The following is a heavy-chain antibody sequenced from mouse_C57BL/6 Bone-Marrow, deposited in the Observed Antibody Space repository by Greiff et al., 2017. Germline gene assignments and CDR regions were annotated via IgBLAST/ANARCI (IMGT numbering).Heavy chain of an antibody. CDR1: GYTFTSYW. V-gene: IGHV1-64*01. Sequence: VQLQQPGAELVKPGASVKLSCKASGYTFTSYWMHWMKQRPGQGLEWIGMIHPNSGSTNYNEQFKSKATLTVDKSSSTAYMQLSSLTTEDSAVYYCARGATAPGDCDYWGQGTTLTVAA. D-gene: IGHD1-2*01. CDR3: ARGATAPGDCDY. J-gene: IGHJ2*01. CDR2: IHPNSGST.